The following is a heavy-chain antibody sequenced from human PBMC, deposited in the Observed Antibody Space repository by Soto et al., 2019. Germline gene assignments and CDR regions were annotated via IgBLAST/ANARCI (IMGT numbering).Heavy chain of an antibody. J-gene: IGHJ6*02. D-gene: IGHD3-10*01. V-gene: IGHV4-61*01. CDR2: IYYSGSA. CDR3: ARGVVFGYYYHMDL. CDR1: GGSVNNISDY. Sequence: SKTLSLTCTVSGGSVNNISDYWSWVRQPPGKGLEWIGYIYYSGSADYNPSLGSRVTISLDTSKNQFSLKLSAVTTADTAVYYWARGVVFGYYYHMDLWGQGTTVTVSS.